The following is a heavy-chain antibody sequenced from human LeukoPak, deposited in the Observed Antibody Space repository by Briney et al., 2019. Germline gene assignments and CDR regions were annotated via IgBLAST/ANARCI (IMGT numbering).Heavy chain of an antibody. CDR3: ARLVGAATDPFDY. V-gene: IGHV4-39*01. J-gene: IGHJ4*02. Sequence: SEILSLTCKVSGGSISSSSYYWGWIRQAPGEGLEWIGSIYYSGTTYYNPSLRTRVTIFVDTSKNQFSLKLSSVTAADTAVYYCARLVGAATDPFDYWGQGTLVTVSS. CDR1: GGSISSSSYY. D-gene: IGHD1-26*01. CDR2: IYYSGTT.